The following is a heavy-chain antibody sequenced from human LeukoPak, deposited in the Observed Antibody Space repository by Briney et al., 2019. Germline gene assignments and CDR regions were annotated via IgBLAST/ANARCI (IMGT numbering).Heavy chain of an antibody. J-gene: IGHJ4*02. Sequence: SQTLSLTCTVSGGSISSGDYYWSWIRQHPGKGLEWIGYIYYSGSTYYNPSLKSRVTISVDTSKNQFSLKLSSVTAADTAVYYCARQSTSSVHFDYWGQGTLVTVSS. V-gene: IGHV4-30-4*08. CDR2: IYYSGST. CDR1: GGSISSGDYY. D-gene: IGHD6-25*01. CDR3: ARQSTSSVHFDY.